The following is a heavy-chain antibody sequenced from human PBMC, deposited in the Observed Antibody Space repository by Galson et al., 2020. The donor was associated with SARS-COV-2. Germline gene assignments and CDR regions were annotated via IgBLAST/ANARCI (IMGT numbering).Heavy chain of an antibody. D-gene: IGHD3-9*01. J-gene: IGHJ6*02. CDR2: ISAYNGNT. Sequence: ASVKVSCKASGYTFTSYGISWVRQAPGQGLEWMGWISAYNGNTNYAQKLQGRVTMTTDTSTSTAYMELRSLRSDDTAVYYCAGVNYDILTGYYMEYGMDVWGQGTTVTVSS. CDR3: AGVNYDILTGYYMEYGMDV. CDR1: GYTFTSYG. V-gene: IGHV1-18*01.